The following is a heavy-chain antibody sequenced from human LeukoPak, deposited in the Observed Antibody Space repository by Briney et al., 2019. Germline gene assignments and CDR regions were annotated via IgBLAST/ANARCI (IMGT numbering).Heavy chain of an antibody. CDR2: IYYSGSP. CDR1: GASLSSYY. D-gene: IGHD3-9*01. J-gene: IGHJ3*02. V-gene: IGHV4-59*01. CDR3: ARGRRPQGRYFDWLSDNFDI. Sequence: SETLSLTCTVSGASLSSYYWTWIRQPPGKGLEWVGYIYYSGSPNYNPSLKSRVTISVDTSKSQFSLKLNSVTAADTALYYCARGRRPQGRYFDWLSDNFDIWGQGTMVTVPS.